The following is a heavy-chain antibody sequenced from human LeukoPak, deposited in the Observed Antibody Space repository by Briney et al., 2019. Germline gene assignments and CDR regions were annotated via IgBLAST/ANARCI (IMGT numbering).Heavy chain of an antibody. CDR3: ARGLYCSNGVCYIYNWFDP. CDR2: MNPNSGNT. D-gene: IGHD2-8*01. V-gene: IGHV1-8*01. CDR1: GYTFTNYD. J-gene: IGHJ5*02. Sequence: ASVKVSCKASGYTFTNYDINWVRQATGQGLEWMGWMNPNSGNTGYAQKFQGRVTMTRNTSIGTAYMELSSLRSEDTAVYYCARGLYCSNGVCYIYNWFDPWGQGTLVIVSS.